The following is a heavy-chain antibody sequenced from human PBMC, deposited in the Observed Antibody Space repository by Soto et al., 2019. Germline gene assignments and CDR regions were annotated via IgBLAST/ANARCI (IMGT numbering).Heavy chain of an antibody. D-gene: IGHD3-3*01. CDR1: GFTFSSYS. J-gene: IGHJ6*02. CDR3: SVLCNYDFWCETICYYGMDV. Sequence: GGSLRLSCAASGFTFSSYSMNWVRQAPGKGLEWVSSISSSSSYIYYADSVKGRFTISRDNAKNSLYLQMNSLRAEDTAVYYCSVLCNYDFWCETICYYGMDVWGQGTTVTVSS. CDR2: ISSSSSYI. V-gene: IGHV3-21*01.